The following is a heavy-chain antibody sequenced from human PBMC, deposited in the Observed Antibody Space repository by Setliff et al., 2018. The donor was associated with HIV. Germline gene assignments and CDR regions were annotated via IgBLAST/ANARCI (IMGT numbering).Heavy chain of an antibody. CDR1: GYTLTELS. J-gene: IGHJ4*02. Sequence: ASVKVSCKVSGYTLTELSMHWVRQAPGKGLEWMGGVDPEDGETIYAQKFQGRVTMTEDTYTDTAYMELSSLRSDDAAVYYCARQPYYDDDGTNLPSEWRVLGWGQGTLVTVSS. D-gene: IGHD3-16*01. CDR3: ARQPYYDDDGTNLPSEWRVLG. V-gene: IGHV1-24*01. CDR2: VDPEDGET.